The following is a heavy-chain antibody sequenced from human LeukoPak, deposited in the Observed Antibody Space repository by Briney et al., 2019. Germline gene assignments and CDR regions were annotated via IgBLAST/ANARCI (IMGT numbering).Heavy chain of an antibody. CDR3: ARGRGSIAAPPGGDY. V-gene: IGHV1-8*03. D-gene: IGHD6-6*01. CDR1: GYTFTGYY. CDR2: INPNSGNT. J-gene: IGHJ4*02. Sequence: ASVKVSCKASGYTFTGYYMHWVRQAPGQGLEWMGWINPNSGNTGYAQKFQGRVTITRSTSISTAYMELSSLRSEDTAVYYCARGRGSIAAPPGGDYWGQGTLVTVSS.